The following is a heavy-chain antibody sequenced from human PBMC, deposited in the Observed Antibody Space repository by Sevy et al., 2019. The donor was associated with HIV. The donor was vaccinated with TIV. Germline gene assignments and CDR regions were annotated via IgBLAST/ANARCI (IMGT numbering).Heavy chain of an antibody. D-gene: IGHD3-3*01. V-gene: IGHV3-30*02. CDR3: AKDFYDFSGRVAVVDP. J-gene: IGHJ5*02. Sequence: GGSLRLSCASSGFPFSHYGFHWVRAPGKGLDWVAFIRYDGSKKDYAESVRGRFTVSRDNSKNTLYQQMNSLRPEDTATYYCAKDFYDFSGRVAVVDPWGQGTLVTVSS. CDR2: IRYDGSKK. CDR1: GFPFSHYG.